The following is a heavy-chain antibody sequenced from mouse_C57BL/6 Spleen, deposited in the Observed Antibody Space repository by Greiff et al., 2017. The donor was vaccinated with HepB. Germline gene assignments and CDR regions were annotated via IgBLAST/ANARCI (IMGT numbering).Heavy chain of an antibody. J-gene: IGHJ1*03. Sequence: EVQLVESGGDLVKPGGSLKLSCAASGFTFSSYGMSWVRQTPDKRLEWVATISSGGSYTYYPDSVKGRFTISRDNAKNTLYLQMSSLKSEDTAMYYCARQDDGYHWYFDVWGTGTTVTVSS. CDR1: GFTFSSYG. V-gene: IGHV5-6*01. CDR2: ISSGGSYT. CDR3: ARQDDGYHWYFDV. D-gene: IGHD2-3*01.